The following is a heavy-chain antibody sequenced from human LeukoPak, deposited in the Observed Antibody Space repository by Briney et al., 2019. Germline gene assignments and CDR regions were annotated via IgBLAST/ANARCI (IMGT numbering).Heavy chain of an antibody. J-gene: IGHJ6*02. Sequence: ASVKVSCKASGYTFTSYAMNWVRQAPGQGLEWMGWINTITGNPTYAQGFTGRFVFSLDTSVSTAYLQISSLKAEDTAVYYCARAATAMASALYYYYYGMDVWGQGTTVTVSS. V-gene: IGHV7-4-1*02. D-gene: IGHD5-18*01. CDR3: ARAATAMASALYYYYYGMDV. CDR1: GYTFTSYA. CDR2: INTITGNP.